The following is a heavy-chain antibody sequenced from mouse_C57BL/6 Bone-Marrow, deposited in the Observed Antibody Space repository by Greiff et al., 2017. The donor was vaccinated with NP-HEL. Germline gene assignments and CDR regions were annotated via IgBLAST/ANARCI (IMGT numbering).Heavy chain of an antibody. CDR2: IYPGNSDT. D-gene: IGHD1-1*01. Sequence: EVKVEESGTVLARPGASVKMSCKTSGYTFTSYWMHWVKQRPGQGLEWIGAIYPGNSDTSYNQKFKGKAKLTAVTSASTAYMELSSLTNEDSAVYYCTTTTVVGGYFDVWGTGTTVTVSS. V-gene: IGHV1-5*01. CDR1: GYTFTSYW. CDR3: TTTTVVGGYFDV. J-gene: IGHJ1*03.